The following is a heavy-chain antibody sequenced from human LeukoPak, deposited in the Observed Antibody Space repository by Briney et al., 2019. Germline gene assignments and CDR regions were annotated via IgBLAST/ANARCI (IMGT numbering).Heavy chain of an antibody. CDR1: GFTFSTHS. CDR2: INSDGSST. Sequence: PGRSLRLSCTASGFTFSTHSMHWVRQAPGKGPVWVSRINSDGSSTRYADSVTGRFTISRDNANNSLYLQLNSLRAEGTAVYYCARGEYYDSSGYYADYWGQGTLVTVSS. V-gene: IGHV3-74*01. J-gene: IGHJ4*02. D-gene: IGHD3-22*01. CDR3: ARGEYYDSSGYYADY.